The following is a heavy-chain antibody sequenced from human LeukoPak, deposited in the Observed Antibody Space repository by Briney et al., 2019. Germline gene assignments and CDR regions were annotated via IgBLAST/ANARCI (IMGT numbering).Heavy chain of an antibody. J-gene: IGHJ4*02. CDR1: GGSFSGYC. Sequence: SETLSLTCAVYGGSFSGYCWTWIRQPPGKGLEWIGEITHSGSTNYNPSLKSRVIISTDTSNSQFSLTLSSVTTADTAVYYCARGPPQTYFHGNGYYYFDYWGQGTLVTVSS. V-gene: IGHV4-34*01. CDR3: ARGPPQTYFHGNGYYYFDY. D-gene: IGHD3-22*01. CDR2: ITHSGST.